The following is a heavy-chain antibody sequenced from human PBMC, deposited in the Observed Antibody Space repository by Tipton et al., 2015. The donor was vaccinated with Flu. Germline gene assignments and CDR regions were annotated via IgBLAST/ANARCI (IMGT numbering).Heavy chain of an antibody. J-gene: IGHJ4*02. CDR2: ISYSGSS. V-gene: IGHV4-39*07. Sequence: TLSLTCSVSGGSISGTSYYWGWIRQPPGKGLEWIGSISYSGSSHYNSSLMSRLSLSVHTSRNQFSLSLTSVTAADTAVYFCARSPGGYTFDYWGQGTLVTVSS. CDR3: ARSPGGYTFDY. CDR1: GGSISGTSYY. D-gene: IGHD5-12*01.